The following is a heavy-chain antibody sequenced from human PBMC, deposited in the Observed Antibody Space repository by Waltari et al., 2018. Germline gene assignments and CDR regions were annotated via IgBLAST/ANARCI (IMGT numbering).Heavy chain of an antibody. J-gene: IGHJ4*02. CDR3: ARDRGELVFDY. D-gene: IGHD6-13*01. CDR1: GFNFSSFA. V-gene: IGHV3-21*01. Sequence: EVQLLESGGGLVQPGGSLSLSCAASGFNFSSFAMGVVRQAPGKGLEWFSAISGSSSSYIYYADSVKGRFTISRDNAKNSLYLQMNSLRAEDTAVYYCARDRGELVFDYWGQGTLVTVSS. CDR2: ISGSSSSYI.